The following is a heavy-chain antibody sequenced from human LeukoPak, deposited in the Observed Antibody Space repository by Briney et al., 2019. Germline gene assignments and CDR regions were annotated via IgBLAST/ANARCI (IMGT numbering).Heavy chain of an antibody. Sequence: GGSLRLSCAASGFTFSSYWMSWVRQAPGKGLEWVANIKQDGSEKYYVDSVKGRFTISRDNSKNTLYLQMNSLRAEDTAVYYCAKNGDTIFGVVIKYNWFDPWGQGTLVTVSS. D-gene: IGHD3-3*01. J-gene: IGHJ5*02. V-gene: IGHV3-7*03. CDR2: IKQDGSEK. CDR3: AKNGDTIFGVVIKYNWFDP. CDR1: GFTFSSYW.